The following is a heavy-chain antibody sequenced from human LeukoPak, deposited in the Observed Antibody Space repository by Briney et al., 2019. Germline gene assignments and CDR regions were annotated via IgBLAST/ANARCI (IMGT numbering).Heavy chain of an antibody. Sequence: TGGSLRLSCAASGFTVSSNYMSWVRQAPGKGLEWVSVIYSGGSTYYADSVKGRFTISRDNSKNTLHLQMNSLRAEDTAVYYCARNLRITMIVVAKPYYFDYWGQGTLVTVSS. D-gene: IGHD3-22*01. J-gene: IGHJ4*02. CDR2: IYSGGST. V-gene: IGHV3-66*01. CDR1: GFTVSSNY. CDR3: ARNLRITMIVVAKPYYFDY.